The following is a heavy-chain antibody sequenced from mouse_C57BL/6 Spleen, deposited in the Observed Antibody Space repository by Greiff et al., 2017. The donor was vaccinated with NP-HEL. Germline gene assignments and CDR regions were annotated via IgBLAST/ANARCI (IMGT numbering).Heavy chain of an antibody. Sequence: EVQGVESGGDLVKPGGSLKLSCAASGFTFSSYGMSWVRQTPDKRLEWVAMISSGGGYTIYPDSVKGRFTISRDNAKNTLYLQMNSLKSEDTAMYYCAREAQLKGYFDVWGTGTTVTVSS. CDR3: AREAQLKGYFDV. CDR2: ISSGGGYT. CDR1: GFTFSSYG. J-gene: IGHJ1*03. V-gene: IGHV5-6*01. D-gene: IGHD4-1*02.